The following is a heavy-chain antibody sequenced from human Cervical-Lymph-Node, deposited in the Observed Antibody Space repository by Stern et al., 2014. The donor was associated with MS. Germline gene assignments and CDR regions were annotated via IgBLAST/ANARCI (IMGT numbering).Heavy chain of an antibody. CDR1: GVSISSSNW. D-gene: IGHD3-22*01. Sequence: QVQLQESGPGLVKPSGTLSLTCAVSGVSISSSNWWSWVRQPPGGGLEWIGEIYHTGSTNYNPSLKSRLPLSVDKSKNQLSLKFTSVTAADTAMYYCARDRGTYYYDTSPYPWGQGILVTVSS. CDR2: IYHTGST. J-gene: IGHJ5*02. CDR3: ARDRGTYYYDTSPYP. V-gene: IGHV4-4*02.